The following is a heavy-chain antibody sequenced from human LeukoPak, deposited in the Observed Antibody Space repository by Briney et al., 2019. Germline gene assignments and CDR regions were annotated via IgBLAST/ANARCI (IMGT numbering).Heavy chain of an antibody. D-gene: IGHD4-23*01. Sequence: ASVKVSCKASGYTFTSYGISWVRQAPGQGLEWMGWISAYNGNTIYAQKFQGRVTMTEDTSTDTAYMELSSLRSEDTAVYYCATLVYGGNYDSWGQGTMVTVSS. CDR1: GYTFTSYG. J-gene: IGHJ3*02. CDR2: ISAYNGNT. CDR3: ATLVYGGNYDS. V-gene: IGHV1-18*01.